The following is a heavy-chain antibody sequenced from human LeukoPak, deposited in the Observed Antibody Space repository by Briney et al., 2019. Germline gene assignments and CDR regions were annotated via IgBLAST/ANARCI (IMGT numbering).Heavy chain of an antibody. J-gene: IGHJ5*02. CDR3: ARDSGYCSSTSCSIQFDP. D-gene: IGHD2-2*01. CDR1: GYTFTDYY. Sequence: ASVKVSCKASGYTFTDYYMHWVRQAPGQGLEWMGWIIPNSGATNYEQNFQGRVTMTRDTSISTAYMELSRLRSDDTAVYYCARDSGYCSSTSCSIQFDPWGQGTLVTVSS. CDR2: IIPNSGAT. V-gene: IGHV1-2*02.